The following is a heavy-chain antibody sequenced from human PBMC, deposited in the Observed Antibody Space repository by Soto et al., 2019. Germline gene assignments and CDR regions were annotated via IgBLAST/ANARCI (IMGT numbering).Heavy chain of an antibody. CDR2: IDESGAS. V-gene: IGHV4-39*02. J-gene: IGHJ4*02. D-gene: IGHD1-1*01. CDR1: GGPIRSSSHY. Sequence: QLQLQESGPGLVKPSETLSLTCTVSGGPIRSSSHYWGWIRQSPGTGLEWIGSIDESGASYYNPSLKGRVTITVETAKKQFSLKLVSVTGRDSAIYYRAREGGYVDYWGQGTLVTVSS. CDR3: AREGGYVDY.